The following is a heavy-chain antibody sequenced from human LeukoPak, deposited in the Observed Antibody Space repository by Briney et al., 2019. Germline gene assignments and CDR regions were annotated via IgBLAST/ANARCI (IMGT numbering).Heavy chain of an antibody. Sequence: GGSLRLSCAASGFTFSAYAMNWVRQAPGKGLEWVSSIIGRGTSTFYSDSVKGRFTISRDNSKNTLYLQMNSLRAEDTAVYYCARDGDLAAFDIWGQGTMVTVSS. V-gene: IGHV3-23*01. J-gene: IGHJ3*02. D-gene: IGHD3-3*02. CDR1: GFTFSAYA. CDR3: ARDGDLAAFDI. CDR2: IIGRGTST.